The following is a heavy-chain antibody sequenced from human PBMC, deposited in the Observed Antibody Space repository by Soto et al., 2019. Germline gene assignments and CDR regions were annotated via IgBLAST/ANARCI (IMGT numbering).Heavy chain of an antibody. Sequence: DVHLVESGGGFVQPGGSLRLSCAVSGSTFSNDWMHWVRQAPGKGLVWVSHINSDGSFTSYADSVQGRFTIARDNAKNTVYLQMNSLRADDTAVYYCARDRSYGLDVWGQGTTIAVSS. CDR2: INSDGSFT. J-gene: IGHJ6*02. CDR1: GSTFSNDW. CDR3: ARDRSYGLDV. V-gene: IGHV3-74*01.